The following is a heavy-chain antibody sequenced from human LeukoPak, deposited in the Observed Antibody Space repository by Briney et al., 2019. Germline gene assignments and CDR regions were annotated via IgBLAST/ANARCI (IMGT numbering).Heavy chain of an antibody. CDR1: GYTLTELS. V-gene: IGHV1-24*01. J-gene: IGHJ4*02. D-gene: IGHD1-26*01. CDR3: ATRPYSGSPFDY. CDR2: FDPEDGET. Sequence: ASVKVSCKVSGYTLTELSMHWVRQAPGKGLEWMGGFDPEDGETIYAQKFQGRVTMTEDTSTDTAYMVLSSLRSEDTAVYYCATRPYSGSPFDYWGQGTLVSVSS.